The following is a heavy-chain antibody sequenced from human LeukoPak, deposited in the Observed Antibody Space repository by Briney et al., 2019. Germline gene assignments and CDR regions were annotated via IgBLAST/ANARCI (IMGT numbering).Heavy chain of an antibody. CDR1: GLTFSTNS. J-gene: IGHJ4*02. Sequence: PGGSLRLSCAAAGLTFSTNSMNWVRQAPGKGLEWVSYISFSSSTIYYADSVKGRFTISRDNGKNLLYLQINSLRAEDTAVYYCAREAPRGTSSNPYYFDSWGQGTLVTVSS. CDR3: AREAPRGTSSNPYYFDS. CDR2: ISFSSSTI. V-gene: IGHV3-48*01. D-gene: IGHD6-6*01.